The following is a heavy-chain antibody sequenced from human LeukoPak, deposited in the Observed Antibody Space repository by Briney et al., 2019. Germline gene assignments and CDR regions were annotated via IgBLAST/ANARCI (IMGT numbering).Heavy chain of an antibody. J-gene: IGHJ4*02. CDR3: ARAGGDYAACFDN. Sequence: GSLRLSCAASGFTFSSYEMNWVRQAPGKGLEWVSYISSSGSTIYYADSVKGRFTISRDNAKNSLYLQMNSLRVEDTAVYYCARAGGDYAACFDNWGQGTLVAASS. V-gene: IGHV3-48*03. CDR2: ISSSGSTI. D-gene: IGHD4-17*01. CDR1: GFTFSSYE.